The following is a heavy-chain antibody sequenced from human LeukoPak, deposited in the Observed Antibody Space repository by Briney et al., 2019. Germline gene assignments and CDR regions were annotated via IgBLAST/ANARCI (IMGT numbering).Heavy chain of an antibody. J-gene: IGHJ4*01. CDR3: PRQLPTAAADTRGYFEH. Sequence: KPSETLSLTCSVSGGSISNGDYYWGWLRQAPGKGLEWIERMFCGAINHYNPSLKSRPTISVDTPTHQSSLKLPPVPAGAAAMYYCPRQLPTAAADTRGYFEHWGQGTVVTVSS. D-gene: IGHD6-13*01. CDR2: MFCGAIN. CDR1: GGSISNGDYY. V-gene: IGHV4-39*01.